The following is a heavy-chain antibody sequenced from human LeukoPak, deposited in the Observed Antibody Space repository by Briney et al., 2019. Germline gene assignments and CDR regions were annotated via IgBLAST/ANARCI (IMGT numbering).Heavy chain of an antibody. D-gene: IGHD6-13*01. V-gene: IGHV3-7*01. J-gene: IGHJ6*03. CDR3: ARALVDGYSSSWYYYYMDV. CDR2: IKQDGSEK. CDR1: GFTFSGYW. Sequence: GGSLRLSCAASGFTFSGYWMSWVRQAPGKGLEWVANIKQDGSEKYYVDSVKGRFTISRDNAKNSLYLQMNSLRAEDTAVYYCARALVDGYSSSWYYYYMDVWGKGTTVTVSS.